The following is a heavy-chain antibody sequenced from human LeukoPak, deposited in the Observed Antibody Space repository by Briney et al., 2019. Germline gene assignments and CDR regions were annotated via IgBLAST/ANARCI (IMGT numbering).Heavy chain of an antibody. CDR1: GYTFTSYA. CDR2: INAGNGNT. CDR3: ARQTGYSGSGDY. J-gene: IGHJ4*02. V-gene: IGHV1-3*01. D-gene: IGHD6-19*01. Sequence: GASVKVSCTASGYTFTSYAMHWVRQAPGQRLEWMGWINAGNGNTKYSQKFQGRVTITRDTSASTAYMELSSLRSEDTAVYYCARQTGYSGSGDYWGQGTLVTVSS.